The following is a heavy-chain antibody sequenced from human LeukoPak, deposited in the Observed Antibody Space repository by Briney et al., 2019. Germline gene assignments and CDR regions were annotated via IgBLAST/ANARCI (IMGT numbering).Heavy chain of an antibody. V-gene: IGHV3-30-3*01. D-gene: IGHD3-22*01. CDR1: GFTFNDYA. Sequence: GGSLRLSCAASGFTFNDYAMHWVRQAPGKGLEWVAGVSYDGINKYYADSVKGRFTISRDNSKNTLYLQMNSLRAEDTAIYYCAKDRTHRRYYDSTGYYNQYDYWGQGALVTVSS. CDR3: AKDRTHRRYYDSTGYYNQYDY. CDR2: VSYDGINK. J-gene: IGHJ4*02.